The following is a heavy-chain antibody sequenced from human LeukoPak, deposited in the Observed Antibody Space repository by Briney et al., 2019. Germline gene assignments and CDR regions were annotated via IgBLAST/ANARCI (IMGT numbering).Heavy chain of an antibody. J-gene: IGHJ4*02. CDR1: GYTFTGYH. CDR2: INPNTGDT. CDR3: TRDGEYGTGSYYRGCFDY. D-gene: IGHD3-10*01. Sequence: GASVKVSCKASGYTFTGYHMHWVRQAPGQGLEWMGWINPNTGDTNYAQKFQGRVTMTRDTSISAAYMELSWLRSDDTAVYYCTRDGEYGTGSYYRGCFDYWGQGTLVTVSS. V-gene: IGHV1-2*02.